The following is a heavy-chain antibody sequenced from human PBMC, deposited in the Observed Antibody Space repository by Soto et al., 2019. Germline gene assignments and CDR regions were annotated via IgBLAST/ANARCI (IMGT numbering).Heavy chain of an antibody. V-gene: IGHV1-18*01. Sequence: ASVKVSCKASGYTFTSYGISWVRQAPGQGPEWMGWISAYNGNTNYAQKLQGRVTMTTDTSTSTAYMELSSLRSEDTAVYYCARDKVDFWSGYHTNWFDPWGQGTLVTVSS. D-gene: IGHD3-3*01. CDR1: GYTFTSYG. J-gene: IGHJ5*02. CDR3: ARDKVDFWSGYHTNWFDP. CDR2: ISAYNGNT.